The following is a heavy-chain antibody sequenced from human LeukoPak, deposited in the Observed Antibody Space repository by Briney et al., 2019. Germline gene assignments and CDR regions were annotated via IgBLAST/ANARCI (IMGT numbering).Heavy chain of an antibody. Sequence: SETMSLTCSVSGGSISTYCWNWLRQAAGNELELIWRIHSSGSTNYSPSLKSRATMSIDTSKSQFSLRLTSVTAADTAVYYCATRAVGATPHVAFDSWGQGTMVTVSS. J-gene: IGHJ3*02. CDR2: IHSSGST. CDR3: ATRAVGATPHVAFDS. D-gene: IGHD1-26*01. V-gene: IGHV4-4*07. CDR1: GGSISTYC.